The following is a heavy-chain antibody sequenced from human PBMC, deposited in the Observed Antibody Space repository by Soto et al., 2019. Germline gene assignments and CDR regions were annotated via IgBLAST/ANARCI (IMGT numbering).Heavy chain of an antibody. Sequence: QITLKESGPTQVKPTQTLTLTFTLSGFSLNSGGGGVVWIRQAQEKALAWLALIYWNADKRYSPSLRGRLTIPKSTARTHIVITMTNVDPGDTGTYYCAHRPNREMNGLGPWGQGTTVTGSS. CDR2: IYWNADK. D-gene: IGHD1-1*01. CDR1: GFSLNSGGGG. V-gene: IGHV2-5*01. J-gene: IGHJ6*02. CDR3: AHRPNREMNGLGP.